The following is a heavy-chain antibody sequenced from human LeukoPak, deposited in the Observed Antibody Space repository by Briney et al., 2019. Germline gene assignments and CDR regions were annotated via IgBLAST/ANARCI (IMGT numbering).Heavy chain of an antibody. CDR1: GFTFSSYW. Sequence: PGGSLRLSCAASGFTFSSYWMSWVRQAPGKGLEWVANIKQDGSEKYYVDSVKGRFTISRVNAKNSLYLQMNSLRAEDTAVYYCARERYSRKYNWFDPWGQGTLVTVSS. CDR2: IKQDGSEK. CDR3: ARERYSRKYNWFDP. J-gene: IGHJ5*02. D-gene: IGHD6-13*01. V-gene: IGHV3-7*01.